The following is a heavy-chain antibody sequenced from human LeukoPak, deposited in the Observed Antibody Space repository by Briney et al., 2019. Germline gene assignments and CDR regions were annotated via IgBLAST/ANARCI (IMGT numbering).Heavy chain of an antibody. Sequence: GESLRLSCAASGFTFSNAWMSWVRRAPGKGLEWVGRIKSKPDGGAIDYAAPVKGRFIISRDDSNDMLYLQMNSLKTEDTGVYYCTRDKLELRQFDYWGQGTLVTVSS. CDR1: GFTFSNAW. CDR3: TRDKLELRQFDY. CDR2: IKSKPDGGAI. J-gene: IGHJ4*02. D-gene: IGHD1-26*01. V-gene: IGHV3-15*01.